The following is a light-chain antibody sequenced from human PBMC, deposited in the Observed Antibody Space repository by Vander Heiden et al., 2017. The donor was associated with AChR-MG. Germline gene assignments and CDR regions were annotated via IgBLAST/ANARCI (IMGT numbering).Light chain of an antibody. Sequence: SVLTQPPSVSGAPGQRATTSCTGSSSNIGAGYDVHWYQQLPGTAPKLIIYGNSNRPSGVPDRFSGYKSGTSASLAITGLQAEDEADYYCQSYDSSLSGYVFGTGTKVTVL. CDR3: QSYDSSLSGYV. V-gene: IGLV1-40*01. CDR2: GNS. J-gene: IGLJ1*01. CDR1: SSNIGAGYD.